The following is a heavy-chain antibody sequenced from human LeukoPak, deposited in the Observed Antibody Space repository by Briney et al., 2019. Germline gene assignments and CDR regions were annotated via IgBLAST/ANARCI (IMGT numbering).Heavy chain of an antibody. Sequence: TSETLSLTCTVSGGSICSYSWSWIRQPPGKGLEWIGYIYYSGSTNYNPSLKSRLTISVDTSKNQFSLKLSSVTAADTAVYFCARGMTTGPDPWGQGILVTVSS. V-gene: IGHV4-59*08. J-gene: IGHJ5*02. CDR2: IYYSGST. D-gene: IGHD4-17*01. CDR1: GGSICSYS. CDR3: ARGMTTGPDP.